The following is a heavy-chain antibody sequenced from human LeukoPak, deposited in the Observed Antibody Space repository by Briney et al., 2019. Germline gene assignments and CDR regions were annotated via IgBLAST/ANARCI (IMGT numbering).Heavy chain of an antibody. Sequence: GGSLRLSCAASGFIFSDYYMSWIRQAPGKGLEWVSYISSSGSTMYYTDSVKGRFTISRDNAKDSLYLQMNSLRAGDTAVYYCARDRGRYYMDVWGKGTTVTISS. CDR1: GFIFSDYY. J-gene: IGHJ6*03. CDR3: ARDRGRYYMDV. V-gene: IGHV3-11*04. D-gene: IGHD6-25*01. CDR2: ISSSGSTM.